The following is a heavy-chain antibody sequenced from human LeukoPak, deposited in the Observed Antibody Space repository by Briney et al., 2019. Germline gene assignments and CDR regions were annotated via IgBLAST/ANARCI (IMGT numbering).Heavy chain of an antibody. V-gene: IGHV4-39*01. J-gene: IGHJ4*02. CDR2: VYYSGST. CDR1: VGSISSSSDY. Sequence: PSETLSLTCTVSVGSISSSSDYRGWIRQPPGKGREWIGSVYYSGSTHYNSSLQSRVTISVDTSKNQFSLKLTSVTAADTAIYYCARHRSGWYSDFDFWGQGTLVIVSS. D-gene: IGHD6-19*01. CDR3: ARHRSGWYSDFDF.